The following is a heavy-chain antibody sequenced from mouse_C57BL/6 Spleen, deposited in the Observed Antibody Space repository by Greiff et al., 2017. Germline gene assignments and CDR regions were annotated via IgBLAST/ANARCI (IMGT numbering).Heavy chain of an antibody. V-gene: IGHV1-42*01. CDR2: INPSTGGT. Sequence: VQLKQSGPELVKPGASVKISCKASGYSFTGYYMNWVKQSPEKSLEWIGEINPSTGGTTYNQKFKAKATLTVDKSSSTAYMQLKSLTSEDSAVYYCASSKSLFDYWGQGTTRTVSS. J-gene: IGHJ2*01. D-gene: IGHD1-3*01. CDR3: ASSKSLFDY. CDR1: GYSFTGYY.